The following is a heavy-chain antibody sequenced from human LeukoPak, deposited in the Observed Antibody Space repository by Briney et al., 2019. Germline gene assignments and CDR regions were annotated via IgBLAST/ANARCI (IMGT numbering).Heavy chain of an antibody. Sequence: PGGSLRLSCAASGFTFSSYIMNWVRQAPGKGLEWVSSISSSSSYIHYADSVKGRFTISRDNAKNSLYLQMNSLRAEDTAVYYCARVTEAPYYFDYWGQGTLVTVSS. V-gene: IGHV3-21*01. CDR3: ARVTEAPYYFDY. CDR2: ISSSSSYI. J-gene: IGHJ4*02. CDR1: GFTFSSYI.